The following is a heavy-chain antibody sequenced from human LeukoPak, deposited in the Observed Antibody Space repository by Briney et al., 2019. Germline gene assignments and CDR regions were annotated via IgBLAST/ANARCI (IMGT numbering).Heavy chain of an antibody. Sequence: GGSLRLSCAASGFTFSGFWMKWVRQAPGKGLEWVANINEDESQKYYVDSVKGRFTISRDNAKNSLYLRMNSLKAEDTAVYYCARGHHTRGVYDYWGQGTLVTVSS. CDR2: INEDESQK. CDR1: GFTFSGFW. J-gene: IGHJ4*02. D-gene: IGHD3-10*01. CDR3: ARGHHTRGVYDY. V-gene: IGHV3-7*01.